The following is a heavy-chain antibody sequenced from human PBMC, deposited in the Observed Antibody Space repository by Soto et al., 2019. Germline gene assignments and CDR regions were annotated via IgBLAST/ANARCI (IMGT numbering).Heavy chain of an antibody. Sequence: GASVKVSCKASGGTFSSYAISWVRQAPGQGLEWMGGIIPIFGTANYAQKFQGRVTITADKSTSTAYMELSSLRSEDTAVYYCARENTMVRGVIISDYYYGMDVWGQGTTVTSP. CDR3: ARENTMVRGVIISDYYYGMDV. D-gene: IGHD3-10*01. J-gene: IGHJ6*02. CDR1: GGTFSSYA. CDR2: IIPIFGTA. V-gene: IGHV1-69*06.